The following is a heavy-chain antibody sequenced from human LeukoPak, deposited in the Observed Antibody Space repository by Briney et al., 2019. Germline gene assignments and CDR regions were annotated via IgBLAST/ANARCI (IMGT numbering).Heavy chain of an antibody. CDR1: GFTFRNYY. J-gene: IGHJ4*02. V-gene: IGHV3-11*01. CDR2: ISGSGGDI. CDR3: ARDIRAVGVTLYFDY. Sequence: GGSLRLSCTASGFTFRNYYMSGVRQTPGKELEWLSYISGSGGDIHYADSVKGRFTISRDNAKNSLYLQMNSLRAEDTAMYYCARDIRAVGVTLYFDYWGQGILVTVTS. D-gene: IGHD1-26*01.